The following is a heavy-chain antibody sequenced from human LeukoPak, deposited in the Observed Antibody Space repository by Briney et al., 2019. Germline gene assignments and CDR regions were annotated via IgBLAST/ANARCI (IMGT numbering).Heavy chain of an antibody. J-gene: IGHJ5*02. Sequence: GASVKVSCKASGYTFTSYGISWVRQAPGQGLEWMGWISAYNGNTNYAQKLQGRVTMTTDTSTSTAYMELRSLRSDDTAVYYCARDGPPLRYFDWLLWGCCYWFDPWGQGTLVTVSS. V-gene: IGHV1-18*01. CDR3: ARDGPPLRYFDWLLWGCCYWFDP. D-gene: IGHD3-9*01. CDR2: ISAYNGNT. CDR1: GYTFTSYG.